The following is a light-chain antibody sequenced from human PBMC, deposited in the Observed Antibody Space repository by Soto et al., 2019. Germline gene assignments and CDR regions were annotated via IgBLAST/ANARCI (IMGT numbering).Light chain of an antibody. Sequence: IVLTQSPGTLSLSPGERVTLSCRASQSVSSYLAWYQQKPGQAPRLLIYDASNRATGIPARFSGSGSGTDFTLTISSLEPEDFAVYYCQQRSNWPRALTFGGGTKVDIK. CDR2: DAS. CDR1: QSVSSY. J-gene: IGKJ4*01. V-gene: IGKV3-11*01. CDR3: QQRSNWPRALT.